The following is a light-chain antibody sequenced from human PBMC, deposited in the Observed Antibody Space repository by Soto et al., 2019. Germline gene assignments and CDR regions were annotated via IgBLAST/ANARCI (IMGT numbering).Light chain of an antibody. CDR1: SSDVGSDNV. CDR2: EGS. Sequence: QSALTQPASVSGSPGQSITISCTGTSSDVGSDNVVSWYQQHPGKAPKLMIYEGSKRHSGVSNRFSGSKSGNTASLTISGLQAEDEADYYCCSYAGSSTAIFGGGTKVTVL. J-gene: IGLJ2*01. V-gene: IGLV2-23*01. CDR3: CSYAGSSTAI.